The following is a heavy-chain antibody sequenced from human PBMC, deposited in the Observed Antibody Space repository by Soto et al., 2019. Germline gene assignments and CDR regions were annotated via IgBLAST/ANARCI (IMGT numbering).Heavy chain of an antibody. CDR3: ARARRTTVTRWFDP. Sequence: ASVKVSCKASGYTFTSYDINWVRQATGQGHEWVGWMNPNSGNTAYAQKFQGRVTMTRNTSLNTAYLKLSSVTAADTAVYYCARARRTTVTRWFDPWGQGTLVTVSS. CDR2: MNPNSGNT. D-gene: IGHD4-17*01. CDR1: GYTFTSYD. J-gene: IGHJ5*02. V-gene: IGHV1-8*01.